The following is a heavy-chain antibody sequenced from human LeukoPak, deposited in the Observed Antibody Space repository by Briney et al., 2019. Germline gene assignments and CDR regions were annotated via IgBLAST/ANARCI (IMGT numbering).Heavy chain of an antibody. D-gene: IGHD3-10*01. V-gene: IGHV4-34*01. CDR3: ARGLRGASDY. CDR2: INHSGST. Sequence: SETLSLTCAVYGGSFSGYYWSWIRQPPGKGLEWIGEINHSGSTNYNPSLKSRVTISVDTSMNQFSLKLSSVTAADTAVYYCARGLRGASDYWGQGTLVTVSS. CDR1: GGSFSGYY. J-gene: IGHJ4*02.